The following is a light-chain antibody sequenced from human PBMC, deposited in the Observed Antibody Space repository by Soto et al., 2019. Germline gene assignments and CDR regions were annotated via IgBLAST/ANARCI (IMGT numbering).Light chain of an antibody. V-gene: IGKV3-20*01. CDR2: GAS. CDR3: QQYGNPPPYS. Sequence: EILLTQSPGTLSLSPGERATLSCRASQSVSRSLLAWYQQKPGQAPRLLIYGASTRATGIADRFSGSGSGTDFTLTISRLEPEDFAVYYCQQYGNPPPYSFGQGTKLEIK. J-gene: IGKJ2*03. CDR1: QSVSRSL.